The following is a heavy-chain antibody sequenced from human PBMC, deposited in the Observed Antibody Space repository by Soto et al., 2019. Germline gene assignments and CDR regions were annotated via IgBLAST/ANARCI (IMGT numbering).Heavy chain of an antibody. Sequence: SQTLSLTCTVSGGSISSGDYYWSWIRQPPGKGLEWIGYIYYSGSTYYNPSLKSRVTISVDTSKNQFSLKLSSVTAADTAVYYCARGAGYCSSTSCYFGWFDPWRQGTLVTVSS. CDR2: IYYSGST. J-gene: IGHJ5*02. CDR3: ARGAGYCSSTSCYFGWFDP. D-gene: IGHD2-2*01. CDR1: GGSISSGDYY. V-gene: IGHV4-30-4*01.